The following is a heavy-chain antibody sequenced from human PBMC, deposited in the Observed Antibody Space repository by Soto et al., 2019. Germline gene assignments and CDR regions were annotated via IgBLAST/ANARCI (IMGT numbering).Heavy chain of an antibody. D-gene: IGHD2-21*02. CDR2: ISNEGSHK. V-gene: IGHV3-30-3*01. J-gene: IGHJ4*02. CDR3: ARGDSVVTLYYFDY. CDR1: RFTFSSYP. Sequence: QVQLVESGGGVVQPGRSLRLSCAASRFTFSSYPMHWVRQAPGKGLEWVAVISNEGSHKYYADSVKGRFTISRDNSKNTPYLQMNSLKDDDTAVYYCARGDSVVTLYYFDYWGQGTLVTVSS.